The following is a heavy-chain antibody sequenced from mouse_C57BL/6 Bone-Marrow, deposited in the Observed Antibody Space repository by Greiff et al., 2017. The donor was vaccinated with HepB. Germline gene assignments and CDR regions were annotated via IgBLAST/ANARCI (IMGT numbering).Heavy chain of an antibody. CDR2: IRSKSNNYAT. J-gene: IGHJ3*01. Sequence: EVHLVESGGGLVQPKGSLKLSCAASGFSFNTYAMNWVRQAPGKGLEWVARIRSKSNNYATYYADSVKDRFTISRDDSESMLYLQMNNLKTEDTAMYYCVRHDDYDYDRFDYWGQGTLVTVSA. CDR1: GFSFNTYA. V-gene: IGHV10-1*01. CDR3: VRHDDYDYDRFDY. D-gene: IGHD2-4*01.